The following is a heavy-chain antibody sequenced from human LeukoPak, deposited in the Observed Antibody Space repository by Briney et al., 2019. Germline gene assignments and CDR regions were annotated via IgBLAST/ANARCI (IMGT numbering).Heavy chain of an antibody. Sequence: SETLSLTCTVSGDSISSSTSYYWGWIRQPPGKGLEWIGSIYYSGTTYYNPSLKSRVTISVDTSKNYFSLKLSSVTAADTAVYYCARGARAGYNLEPFDYWGQGTLVTVSS. J-gene: IGHJ4*02. CDR3: ARGARAGYNLEPFDY. D-gene: IGHD5-24*01. V-gene: IGHV4-39*02. CDR2: IYYSGTT. CDR1: GDSISSSTSYY.